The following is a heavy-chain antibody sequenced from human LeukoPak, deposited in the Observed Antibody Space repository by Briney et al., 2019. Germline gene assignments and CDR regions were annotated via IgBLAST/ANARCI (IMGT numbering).Heavy chain of an antibody. J-gene: IGHJ4*02. D-gene: IGHD2-2*02. CDR2: MNPYSGNT. CDR1: GYTFTSYD. CDR3: TSGSQNCASASCYNF. V-gene: IGHV1-8*01. Sequence: ASVKVSCEASGYTFTSYDINWVRQAAGQGLEWMGWMNPYSGNTGYAQKFQGRVTMTRSTSISTAYMELGSLTSEDTAVYYCTSGSQNCASASCYNFWGQGTLVTVSS.